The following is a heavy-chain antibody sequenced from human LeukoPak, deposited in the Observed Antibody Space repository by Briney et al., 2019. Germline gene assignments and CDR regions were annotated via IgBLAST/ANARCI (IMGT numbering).Heavy chain of an antibody. CDR1: GFTVSSNH. CDR2: LYSGAST. V-gene: IGHV3-53*01. J-gene: IGHJ3*02. Sequence: GGSLRLSCAASGFTVSSNHMSWVRQAPGKGLEWVSVLYSGASTYYADSVKGRFTISRDNSKNTLYLQMNSLRAEDTAVYYCASDNYDGAFDIWGQGTMVTVSS. CDR3: ASDNYDGAFDI. D-gene: IGHD3-22*01.